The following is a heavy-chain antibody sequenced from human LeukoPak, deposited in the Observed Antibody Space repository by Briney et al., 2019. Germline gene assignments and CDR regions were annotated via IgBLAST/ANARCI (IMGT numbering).Heavy chain of an antibody. D-gene: IGHD5-12*01. CDR1: GFTISNYW. Sequence: GGSLRLSCAGSGFTISNYWMHWVRQVPGTGLAWVSRIHPDGSITTYADSVKGRFTISRDNAKNTLYLQMNSLRAEDTAVYYCAPQQTYSPYNWFDPWGQGTLVTVSS. J-gene: IGHJ5*02. V-gene: IGHV3-74*03. CDR2: IHPDGSIT. CDR3: APQQTYSPYNWFDP.